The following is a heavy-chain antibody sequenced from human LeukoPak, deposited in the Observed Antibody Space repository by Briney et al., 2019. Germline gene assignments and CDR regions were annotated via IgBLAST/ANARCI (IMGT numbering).Heavy chain of an antibody. J-gene: IGHJ4*02. Sequence: PSGTLSLTCSVSGGSITSGTWWSWVRQPPGQGLEWIGEIYHSGSTNYNPSLKSRATISIDKSKNHFSLKLTSVTAADTAVYYCARPQYRSGWSSFNDWGQGTLVTVSS. CDR3: ARPQYRSGWSSFND. CDR1: GGSITSGTW. V-gene: IGHV4-4*02. CDR2: IYHSGST. D-gene: IGHD6-19*01.